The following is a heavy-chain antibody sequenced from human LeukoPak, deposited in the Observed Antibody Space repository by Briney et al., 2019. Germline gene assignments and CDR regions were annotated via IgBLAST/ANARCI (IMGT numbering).Heavy chain of an antibody. CDR1: GFTFSNHA. V-gene: IGHV3-23*01. CDR2: ISDSGTIT. J-gene: IGHJ5*02. CDR3: ARGSVAGHKGFDP. Sequence: HPGGSLRLSCAATGFTFSNHAMSWVRQAPAKGLEWVSSISDSGTITYHADSVKGRFTISRDNSKNTLYLQMNSLRVKDTAVYWCARGSVAGHKGFDPWGQGTLVIVS. D-gene: IGHD6-19*01.